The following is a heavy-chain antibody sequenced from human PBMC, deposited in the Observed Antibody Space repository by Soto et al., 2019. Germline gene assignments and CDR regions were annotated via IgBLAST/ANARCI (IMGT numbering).Heavy chain of an antibody. CDR1: GYTFTVYY. J-gene: IGHJ4*02. Sequence: GASVKVSCKASGYTFTVYYVHWVRQAPGQGLEWMGWINPNSGGTNCAQKFQGWVTMTRDTSISTAYMELSRLRSDDTAVYYCARDCGYGDYYFDYWGQGTLVTVSS. CDR3: ARDCGYGDYYFDY. CDR2: INPNSGGT. D-gene: IGHD4-17*01. V-gene: IGHV1-2*04.